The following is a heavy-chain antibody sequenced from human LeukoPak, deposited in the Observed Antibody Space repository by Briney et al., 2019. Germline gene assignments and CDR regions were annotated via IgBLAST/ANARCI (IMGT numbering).Heavy chain of an antibody. V-gene: IGHV4-61*02. CDR3: ARETRPTNFDY. CDR2: IYTSGST. Sequence: SQTLSLTCTVSGGSISSGSYYWSWVRQPAGKGLEWIGRIYTSGSTNYNPSLKSRVTISVDTSKNQFSLKLSSVTAADTAVYYCARETRPTNFDYWGQGTLVTVSS. J-gene: IGHJ4*02. CDR1: GGSISSGSYY.